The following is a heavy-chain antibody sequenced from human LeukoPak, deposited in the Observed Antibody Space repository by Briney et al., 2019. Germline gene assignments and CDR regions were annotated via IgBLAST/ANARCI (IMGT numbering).Heavy chain of an antibody. CDR3: ARDPVGAAVPYYFDY. D-gene: IGHD6-13*01. CDR2: IIPIFGTA. V-gene: IGHV1-69*01. Sequence: GSSVKVSCKASGGTFSSYAISWVRQAPGQGLEWMGGIIPIFGTANYAQKFQGRVTITADETTSTAYMELSSLRSEDTAVYYCARDPVGAAVPYYFDYWGQGTLVTVSS. J-gene: IGHJ4*02. CDR1: GGTFSSYA.